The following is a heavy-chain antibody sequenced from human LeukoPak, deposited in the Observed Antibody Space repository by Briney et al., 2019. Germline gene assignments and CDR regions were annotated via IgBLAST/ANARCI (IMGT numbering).Heavy chain of an antibody. J-gene: IGHJ4*02. CDR1: GGTFSSYT. Sequence: GASVKVSCKASGGTFSSYTFSWVRQAPGQGLEWMGGIIPIFGTTTYAQKFQGRVTFTGDTSIRTAYMEVSNLTSEDTAVYYCARAPSPYYYDSSAYYSDYWGQGTLVTVSS. V-gene: IGHV1-69*06. D-gene: IGHD3-22*01. CDR3: ARAPSPYYYDSSAYYSDY. CDR2: IIPIFGTT.